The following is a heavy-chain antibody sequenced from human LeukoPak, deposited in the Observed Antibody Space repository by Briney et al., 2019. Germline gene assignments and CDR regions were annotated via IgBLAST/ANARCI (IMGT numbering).Heavy chain of an antibody. V-gene: IGHV3-74*01. CDR3: ARDAGQFIADNYYYYMDV. CDR2: INNDGSTT. Sequence: PGGSLRLSCAASGFTFSNYWMHWVRQAPGKGLVWVSRINNDGSTTAYADSVKGRFTISRDNAKNSLYLQMNSLRAEDTALYYCARDAGQFIADNYYYYMDVWGKGTTVTVSS. J-gene: IGHJ6*03. CDR1: GFTFSNYW. D-gene: IGHD6-13*01.